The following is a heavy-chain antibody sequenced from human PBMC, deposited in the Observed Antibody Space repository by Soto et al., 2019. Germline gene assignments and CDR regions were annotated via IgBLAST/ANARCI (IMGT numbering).Heavy chain of an antibody. CDR2: IIPMYGIA. V-gene: IGHV1-69*05. J-gene: IGHJ5*02. Sequence: QVQLVQSGAEVKKPGSSVRVSCRTSGGTFKKYGFSWVRQAPGQGLAWMGGIIPMYGIANYGQSFQGRLTVTSGDTTNTVYIDLTSLNSAETSVYYCPGDVGGTGLHLWGQGTKVTVSS. D-gene: IGHD1-26*01. CDR1: GGTFKKYG. CDR3: PGDVGGTGLHL.